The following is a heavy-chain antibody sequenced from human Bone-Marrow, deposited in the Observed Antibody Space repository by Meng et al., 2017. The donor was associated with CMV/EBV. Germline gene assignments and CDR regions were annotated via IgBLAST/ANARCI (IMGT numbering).Heavy chain of an antibody. CDR1: GFTFSSCS. Sequence: GESLKISCAASGFTFSSCSMNWVRQAPGKGLEWVSSISSSSSYIYYADSVKGRFTISRDNAKNSLYLQMNSLRAEDTAVYYCASPFEYGISYYWGQGTLVTVSS. CDR3: ASPFEYGISYY. CDR2: ISSSSSYI. V-gene: IGHV3-21*01. D-gene: IGHD4-17*01. J-gene: IGHJ4*02.